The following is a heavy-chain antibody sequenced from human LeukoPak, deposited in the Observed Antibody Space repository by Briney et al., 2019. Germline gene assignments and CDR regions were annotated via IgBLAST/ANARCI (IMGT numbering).Heavy chain of an antibody. CDR2: INPDGRST. Sequence: PGGSLRLSCAASGFRFNTYWMHWVHQAPGKGLVWVSRINPDGRSTDYANSVKGRFTISRDNAKNTLYLQMNSLRVEDTATYYCAKVDGTGNSVFDYWGQGTLVPVSS. CDR1: GFRFNTYW. V-gene: IGHV3-74*01. J-gene: IGHJ4*02. D-gene: IGHD6-19*01. CDR3: AKVDGTGNSVFDY.